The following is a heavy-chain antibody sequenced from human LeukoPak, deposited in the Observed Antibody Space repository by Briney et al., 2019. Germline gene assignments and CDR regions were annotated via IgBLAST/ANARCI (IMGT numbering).Heavy chain of an antibody. D-gene: IGHD2-15*01. CDR2: IYSSGST. V-gene: IGHV4-61*02. Sequence: SETLSLTCTVSGGSIRFGTYYWSWIRQPAGKGLEWIGRIYSSGSTNYNPSLKSRVTISVDTSKNQFSLKLSSVTAADTAVYYCTRVGSRHTPPYDAFDIWGQGTMVTVSS. CDR3: TRVGSRHTPPYDAFDI. J-gene: IGHJ3*02. CDR1: GGSIRFGTYY.